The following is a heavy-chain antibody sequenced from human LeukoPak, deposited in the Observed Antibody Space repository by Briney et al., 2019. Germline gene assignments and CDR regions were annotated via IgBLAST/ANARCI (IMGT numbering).Heavy chain of an antibody. CDR2: IWYDGNNK. CDR1: GFTFSSYG. CDR3: ARQHCSGGDCYFFD. J-gene: IGHJ4*02. Sequence: TGGSLRLSCAASGFTFSSYGIHWVRQAPGKGLEWVALIWYDGNNKYYADSVKGRFTISRDNSKNTLYLQLNSLRAEDTAVYYCARQHCSGGDCYFFDWGQGTLVTVSS. V-gene: IGHV3-33*01. D-gene: IGHD2-15*01.